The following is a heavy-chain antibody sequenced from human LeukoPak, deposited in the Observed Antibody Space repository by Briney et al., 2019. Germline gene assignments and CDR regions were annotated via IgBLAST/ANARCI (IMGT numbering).Heavy chain of an antibody. D-gene: IGHD2-15*01. Sequence: ASVKVPCKASGYTFTGYYMHWVRQAPGQGLEWMGWINPNSGGTNYAQKFQGRVTMTRDTYISTAYMDLSRLRSDDTAVYYCERAASCSGGSWYSAESSYNWFDPWGQGTLVTVSS. J-gene: IGHJ5*02. V-gene: IGHV1-2*02. CDR1: GYTFTGYY. CDR2: INPNSGGT. CDR3: ERAASCSGGSWYSAESSYNWFDP.